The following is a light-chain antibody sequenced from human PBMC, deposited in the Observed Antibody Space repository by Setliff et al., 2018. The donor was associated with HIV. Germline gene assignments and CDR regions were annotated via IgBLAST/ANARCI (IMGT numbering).Light chain of an antibody. CDR1: SSDVGLYNF. CDR2: DVT. V-gene: IGLV2-14*01. CDR3: SSFRTSRKFV. J-gene: IGLJ1*01. Sequence: QSALTQPASVSGSPGQSITISCTGTSSDVGLYNFVSWYQQHPGKVPKLIIYDVTNRPSGISHRFSGAKSGNTASLTISGLQADDEADYYCSSFRTSRKFVFGTGTKVT.